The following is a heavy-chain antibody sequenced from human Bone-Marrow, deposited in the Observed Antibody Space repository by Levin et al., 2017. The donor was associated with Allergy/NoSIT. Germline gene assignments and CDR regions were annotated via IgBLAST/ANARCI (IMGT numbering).Heavy chain of an antibody. CDR3: ARIVAAGIYAFDI. J-gene: IGHJ3*02. CDR2: IDYSGST. V-gene: IGHV4-39*01. CDR1: GGSISSSSYY. Sequence: SETLSLTCTVSGGSISSSSYYWGWIRQPPGKGLECIGSIDYSGSTSYNPSLKSRVTISVDTSKNQFSLKLSSVTAADTAVYYCARIVAAGIYAFDIWGQGTMVTVSS. D-gene: IGHD6-13*01.